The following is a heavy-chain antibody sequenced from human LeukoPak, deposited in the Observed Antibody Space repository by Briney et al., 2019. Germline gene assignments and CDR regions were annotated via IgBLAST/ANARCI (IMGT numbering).Heavy chain of an antibody. V-gene: IGHV3-30*02. CDR1: GFTFSSYG. CDR3: AKDEVYCSSTSCYASLMGSYFDY. J-gene: IGHJ4*02. CDR2: IRYDGSNK. Sequence: PGGSLRLSCAASGFTFSSYGMHWVRQAPGKGLEWVAFIRYDGSNKYYADSVKGRFTISRDNSKNTLYLQMNSLRAEDTAVYYCAKDEVYCSSTSCYASLMGSYFDYWGQGTLVTVSS. D-gene: IGHD2-2*01.